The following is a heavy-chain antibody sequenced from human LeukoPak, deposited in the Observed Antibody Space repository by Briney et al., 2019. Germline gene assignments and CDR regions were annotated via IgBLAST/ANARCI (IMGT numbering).Heavy chain of an antibody. J-gene: IGHJ3*02. Sequence: ASVKVSCKASGYTFTSYYMHWVRQAPGQGLEWMGIINPSGGSTSYAQKFQGRVTMTRDMSTSTVYMELSSLRSEDTAVYYCARDRRGDDAFDIWGQGTMVTVSS. V-gene: IGHV1-46*01. CDR2: INPSGGST. CDR3: ARDRRGDDAFDI. CDR1: GYTFTSYY.